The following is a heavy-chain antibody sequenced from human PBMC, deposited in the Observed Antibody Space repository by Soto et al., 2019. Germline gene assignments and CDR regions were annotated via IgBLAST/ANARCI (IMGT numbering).Heavy chain of an antibody. CDR1: GFTVSSKY. CDR2: IYNGGST. Sequence: HPGGSLRLSCAASGFTVSSKYMSWVRQAPGKGLEWVSVIYNGGSTFYADSVKGRFTISRDDSKNTLYLHMNSLRVEDTAVYYCAWGGGPFDYWGQGTLVTVSS. J-gene: IGHJ4*02. V-gene: IGHV3-53*01. CDR3: AWGGGPFDY. D-gene: IGHD3-10*01.